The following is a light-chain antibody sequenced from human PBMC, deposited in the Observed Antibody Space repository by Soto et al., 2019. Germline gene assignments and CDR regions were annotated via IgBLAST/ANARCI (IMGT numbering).Light chain of an antibody. J-gene: IGLJ1*01. V-gene: IGLV2-23*02. CDR3: CSYAGSNTPYV. Sequence: QSVLTQPASVSGSPGQSITISCTGASSDVGSYNLVSWYLQHPGKAPKLMIYEVTKRPSGVSNRFSGSKSGDTASLTISGLQAEDEADYYCCSYAGSNTPYVFGTGTKLTVL. CDR2: EVT. CDR1: SSDVGSYNL.